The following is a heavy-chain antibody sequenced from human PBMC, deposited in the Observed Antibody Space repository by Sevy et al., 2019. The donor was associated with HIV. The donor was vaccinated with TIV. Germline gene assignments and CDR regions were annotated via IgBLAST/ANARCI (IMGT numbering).Heavy chain of an antibody. CDR3: ARAGTGSYRAYFDY. J-gene: IGHJ4*02. CDR2: LYSGGST. D-gene: IGHD1-26*01. V-gene: IGHV3-53*01. Sequence: GGSLRLSCAASEFTVSSSYMSWVRQAPGKGLEWVSILYSGGSTYYAASVKGRFAVSRDNSKNTLYLQMHSLRAEDTAVYYCARAGTGSYRAYFDYWGQGTLVTVSS. CDR1: EFTVSSSY.